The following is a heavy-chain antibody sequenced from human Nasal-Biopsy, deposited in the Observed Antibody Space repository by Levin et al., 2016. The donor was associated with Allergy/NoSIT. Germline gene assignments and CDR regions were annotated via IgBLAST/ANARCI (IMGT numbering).Heavy chain of an antibody. V-gene: IGHV4-39*01. CDR2: HFYSGRT. Sequence: SETLSLTCTVSGGPINSSSYYWAWIRQPPGKGLEWIGSHFYSGRTFANPSLKSRVTISVDTSKNQFSLRLSSVTAADTAVYYCARPRLGATTDFDFWGQGTLVTVSS. CDR3: ARPRLGATTDFDF. CDR1: GGPINSSSYY. D-gene: IGHD1-26*01. J-gene: IGHJ4*02.